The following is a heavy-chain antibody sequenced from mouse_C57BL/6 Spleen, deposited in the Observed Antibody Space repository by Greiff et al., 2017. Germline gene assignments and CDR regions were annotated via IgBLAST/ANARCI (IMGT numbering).Heavy chain of an antibody. CDR3: ARAEYYGNDEGMDY. V-gene: IGHV1-52*01. CDR2: IDTSASDT. CDR1: GYTFTSYW. J-gene: IGHJ4*01. D-gene: IGHD2-2*01. Sequence: QVQLQQPGAELVRPGSSVKLSCKASGYTFTSYWLHWVKQRHIHGLEWIVNIDTSASDTHYNQKFKDKATLTVAKSSSTAYMQLISLTSEDSAVYYCARAEYYGNDEGMDYWGQGTSVTVSA.